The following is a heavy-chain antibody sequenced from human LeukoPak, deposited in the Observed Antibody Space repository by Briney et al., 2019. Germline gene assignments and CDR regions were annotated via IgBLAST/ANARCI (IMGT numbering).Heavy chain of an antibody. CDR1: GFTVSSNY. CDR3: TKGGSYAPLDY. J-gene: IGHJ4*02. Sequence: PGGSLRLSCAASGFTVSSNYMSWVRQAPGKGLEWVSVIYSGGSTYYADSVKGRFTISRDNSKNTLYLQMNSLRAEDTAVYYCTKGGSYAPLDYWGQGTLVTVSS. D-gene: IGHD1-26*01. V-gene: IGHV3-53*01. CDR2: IYSGGST.